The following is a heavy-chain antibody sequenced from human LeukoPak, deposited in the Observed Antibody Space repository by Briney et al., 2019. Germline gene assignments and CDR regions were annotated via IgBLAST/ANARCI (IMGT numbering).Heavy chain of an antibody. CDR1: GGSFSGYY. V-gene: IGHV4-59*01. D-gene: IGHD2-21*02. Sequence: ESSETLSLTCAVYGGSFSGYYWSWIRQPPGKGLEWIGYIYYSGSTNYNPSLKSRVTISVDTSKNQFSLKLSSVTAADTAVYYCARALPCGGDCYSDLVSYYFDYWGQGTLVTVSS. CDR2: IYYSGST. J-gene: IGHJ4*02. CDR3: ARALPCGGDCYSDLVSYYFDY.